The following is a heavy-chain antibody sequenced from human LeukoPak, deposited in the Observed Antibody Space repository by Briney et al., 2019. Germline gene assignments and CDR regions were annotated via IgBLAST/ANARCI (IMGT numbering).Heavy chain of an antibody. CDR2: IYHSGST. Sequence: SETLSLTCLVSGDSISSDYYWGWIRQPPGKGLEWIGSIYHSGSTYYNPSLKSRVTISLDTSKNQFSLKLSSVTAADTAVYYCVGGPDAFDIWGQGTMVTVSS. J-gene: IGHJ3*02. V-gene: IGHV4-38-2*01. CDR1: GDSISSDYY. D-gene: IGHD3-16*01. CDR3: VGGPDAFDI.